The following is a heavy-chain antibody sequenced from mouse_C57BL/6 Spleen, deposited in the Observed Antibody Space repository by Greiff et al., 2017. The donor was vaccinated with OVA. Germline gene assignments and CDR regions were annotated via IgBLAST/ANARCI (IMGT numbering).Heavy chain of an antibody. CDR3: ARRDYYGSSYYFDD. CDR1: GYTFTSYW. V-gene: IGHV1-61*01. J-gene: IGHJ2*01. D-gene: IGHD1-1*01. CDR2: IYPSDSET. Sequence: VQLQQPGAELVRPGSSVKLSCKASGYTFTSYWMDWVKQRPGQGLEWIGNIYPSDSETHYNQKFKDKATLTVDKSSSTAYMQLSSLTSEDSAVYYCARRDYYGSSYYFDDWGQGTTLTVSS.